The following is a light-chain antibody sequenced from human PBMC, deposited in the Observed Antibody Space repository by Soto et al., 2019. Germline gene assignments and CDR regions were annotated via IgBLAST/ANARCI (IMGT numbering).Light chain of an antibody. V-gene: IGKV3-20*01. CDR2: AAS. CDR1: QSVSSNS. J-gene: IGKJ4*01. Sequence: EIVLTQSPATLSLSPGESATLSCRTSQSVSSNSLAWHQQKPGQAPRLLMYAASSRAAGIPDRFSGSGSGTDFTLTISRLEPEDFAVYYCQQYDNSPLTFGGGTKVDIK. CDR3: QQYDNSPLT.